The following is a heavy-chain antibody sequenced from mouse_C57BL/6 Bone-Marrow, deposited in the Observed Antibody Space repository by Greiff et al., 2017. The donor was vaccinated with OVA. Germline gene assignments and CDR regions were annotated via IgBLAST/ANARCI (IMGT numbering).Heavy chain of an antibody. Sequence: QVQLQQPGAELVKPGASVKLSCKASGYTFTSYWMHWVKQRPGQGLEWIGMIHPNSGSTNYNEKFKSKATLTVDKSSSTAYMQLSSLTSEDSAVYYCARVYYGISLYYGGQGTTLTVSS. CDR1: GYTFTSYW. CDR3: ARVYYGISLYY. CDR2: IHPNSGST. V-gene: IGHV1-64*01. J-gene: IGHJ2*01. D-gene: IGHD1-1*01.